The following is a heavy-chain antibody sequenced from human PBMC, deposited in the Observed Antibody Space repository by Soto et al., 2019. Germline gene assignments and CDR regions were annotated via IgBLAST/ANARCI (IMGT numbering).Heavy chain of an antibody. CDR1: GFTFSSFG. CDR2: VNGGGDST. D-gene: IGHD3-16*01. Sequence: PVGSLRLSCTASGFTFSSFGMTWVRQAPGKGLEWVSTVNGGGDSTHYADSVKGRFSIFRGNSKNTVYLQMNSLRAEDSAIYYCVKDVGYGFILYDFWGQGTLVTVSS. CDR3: VKDVGYGFILYDF. V-gene: IGHV3-23*01. J-gene: IGHJ4*02.